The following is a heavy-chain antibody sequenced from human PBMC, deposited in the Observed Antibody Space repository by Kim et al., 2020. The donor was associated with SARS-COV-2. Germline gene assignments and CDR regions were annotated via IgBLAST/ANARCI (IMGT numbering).Heavy chain of an antibody. Sequence: SETLSLTCAVYGGSFSGYYWSWIRQPPGKGLEWIGEINHSGSTNYNPSLKSRVTISVDTSKNQFSLKLSSVTAADTAVYYCARGRCSGGSCYPTPRFDYWGQGTLVTVSS. CDR3: ARGRCSGGSCYPTPRFDY. V-gene: IGHV4-34*01. CDR2: INHSGST. D-gene: IGHD2-15*01. J-gene: IGHJ4*02. CDR1: GGSFSGYY.